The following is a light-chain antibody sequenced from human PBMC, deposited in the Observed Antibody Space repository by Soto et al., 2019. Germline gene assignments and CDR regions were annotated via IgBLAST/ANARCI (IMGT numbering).Light chain of an antibody. J-gene: IGKJ1*01. CDR2: GAS. CDR3: QQYGSSPRT. CDR1: QSVSSSY. Sequence: EIVLTQSTGTLSLSPGERATLSCRASQSVSSSYLAWYQQKPGQAPRLLIYGASSRATDIPDRFSGSGSGTDFTLTISRLEPDDFAVYYCQQYGSSPRTFGKGTKVEIK. V-gene: IGKV3-20*01.